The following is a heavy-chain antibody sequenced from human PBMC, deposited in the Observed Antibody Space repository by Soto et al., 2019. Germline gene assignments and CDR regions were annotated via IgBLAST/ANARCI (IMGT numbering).Heavy chain of an antibody. V-gene: IGHV1-46*01. J-gene: IGHJ6*02. Sequence: ASVKVSCKASGYTFASYYMHWVRQAPGQGLEWMGIINPSGGSTSYAQKFQGRVTMTRDTSTSTVYMELSSLRSEDTAVYYCARDWGSGSYYNPYYYGMDVWGQGTTVTVS. CDR3: ARDWGSGSYYNPYYYGMDV. CDR2: INPSGGST. D-gene: IGHD3-10*01. CDR1: GYTFASYY.